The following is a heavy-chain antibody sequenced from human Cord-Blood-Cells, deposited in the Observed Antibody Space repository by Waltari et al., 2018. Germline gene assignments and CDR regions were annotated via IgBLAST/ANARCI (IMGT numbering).Heavy chain of an antibody. J-gene: IGHJ4*02. CDR2: VVVGSGNT. V-gene: IGHV1-58*01. Sequence: QMQLVQSGPEVKKPGTSVKVSCKASGFTFTSSAVQWVRQARGQRLEWIGWVVVGSGNTNYAQKFQERVTITRDMSTSTAYMELSILRSEDTAVYYCAADPLTGTTDYWGQGTLVTVSS. D-gene: IGHD1-7*01. CDR3: AADPLTGTTDY. CDR1: GFTFTSSA.